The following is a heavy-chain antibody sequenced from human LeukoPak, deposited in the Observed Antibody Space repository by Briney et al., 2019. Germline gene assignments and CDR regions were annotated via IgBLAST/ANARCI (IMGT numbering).Heavy chain of an antibody. CDR1: GFTFSSYS. D-gene: IGHD3-3*01. CDR2: ISSSSSYI. CDR3: AKYPKRDPYDFWSGYYGSSWVDY. J-gene: IGHJ4*02. V-gene: IGHV3-21*01. Sequence: GGSLRLSCAASGFTFSSYSMNWVRQAPGKGLEWVSSISSSSSYIYYADSVKGRFTISRDNAKNSLYLQMNSLRAEDTAVYYCAKYPKRDPYDFWSGYYGSSWVDYWGQGTLVTVSS.